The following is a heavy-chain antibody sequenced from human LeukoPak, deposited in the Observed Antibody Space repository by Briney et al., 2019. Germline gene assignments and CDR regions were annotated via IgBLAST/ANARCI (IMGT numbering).Heavy chain of an antibody. CDR2: IYYSGST. V-gene: IGHV4-34*09. Sequence: SETLSLTCAVYGGSFSGYYWSWIRQPPGKGLEWIGYIYYSGSTYYTAFLKSRITISVATSKNQFALKLNSVTAADTAVYYCARVIVLRGRHIDSWGQGTLVTVSS. D-gene: IGHD3-10*01. J-gene: IGHJ4*02. CDR1: GGSFSGYY. CDR3: ARVIVLRGRHIDS.